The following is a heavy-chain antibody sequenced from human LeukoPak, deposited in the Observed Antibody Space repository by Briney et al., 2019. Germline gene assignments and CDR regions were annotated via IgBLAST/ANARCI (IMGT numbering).Heavy chain of an antibody. CDR1: GGSISGYS. D-gene: IGHD6-19*01. V-gene: IGHV4-59*08. Sequence: PSETLSLTCTVSGGSISGYSWTWIRQPPGKGLEWIGYMYCSGSTKYNPSLRSRVTISVDTSKNQISLKVNSVTAADTAVYYCARLDSSGCLSVWGQGTLVTVSS. CDR2: MYCSGST. CDR3: ARLDSSGCLSV. J-gene: IGHJ1*01.